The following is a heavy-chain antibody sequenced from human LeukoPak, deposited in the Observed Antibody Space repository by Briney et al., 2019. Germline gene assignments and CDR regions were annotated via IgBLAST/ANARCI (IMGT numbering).Heavy chain of an antibody. V-gene: IGHV4-39*07. CDR1: GGSISSSSYY. CDR2: IYYSGST. CDR3: ARARPFVYSLGY. J-gene: IGHJ4*02. D-gene: IGHD2-21*01. Sequence: SETLSLTCTVSGGSISSSSYYWGWIRQPPGKGLEWIGSIYYSGSTYYNPSLKSRVTISVDTSKNQFSLKLSSVTAADTAVYYCARARPFVYSLGYWGQGTLVTASS.